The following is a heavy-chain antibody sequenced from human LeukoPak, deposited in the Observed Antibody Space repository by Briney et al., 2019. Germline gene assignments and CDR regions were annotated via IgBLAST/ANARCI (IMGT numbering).Heavy chain of an antibody. D-gene: IGHD4-11*01. CDR1: GFIFSHYG. V-gene: IGHV3-33*01. CDR2: IWSDGSNR. Sequence: SGGSLRLSCAASGFIFSHYGMHRVRQAPGKGLEWVAVIWSDGSNRFYAGSVKGRFTISRDNSQNTVFLQMNSLRAEDTAMYYCARDAQRGFDYSNSLEYWGHGTLVTVSS. CDR3: ARDAQRGFDYSNSLEY. J-gene: IGHJ4*01.